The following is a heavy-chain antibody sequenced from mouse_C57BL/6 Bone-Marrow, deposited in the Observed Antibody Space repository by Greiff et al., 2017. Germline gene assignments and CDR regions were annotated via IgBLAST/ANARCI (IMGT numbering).Heavy chain of an antibody. Sequence: VQLQQSVAELVRPGASVKLSCTASGFNIKNTYMHWVKQRPEQGLEWIGRIDPANGNTKYAPKFQGKATITADTSSNTAYLQLSSLTSEDTAIYYCARDYYGSSWDWYFDVWGTGTTVTVSS. CDR2: IDPANGNT. V-gene: IGHV14-3*01. CDR3: ARDYYGSSWDWYFDV. CDR1: GFNIKNTY. D-gene: IGHD1-1*01. J-gene: IGHJ1*03.